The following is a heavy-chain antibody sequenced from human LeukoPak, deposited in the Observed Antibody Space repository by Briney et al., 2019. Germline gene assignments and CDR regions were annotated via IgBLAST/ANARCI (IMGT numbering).Heavy chain of an antibody. J-gene: IGHJ3*02. V-gene: IGHV4-39*01. D-gene: IGHD3-22*01. CDR1: GGSISSSSYY. Sequence: SETLSLXCTVSGGSISSSSYYWGWIRQPPGKGLEWIGSIYYSGITYYNPSLKSRVTISVDASKNQFSLKLSSVTAADTAVYYCAISPYYYDSSGYSPLIPPTIWGQGTMVTVSS. CDR3: AISPYYYDSSGYSPLIPPTI. CDR2: IYYSGIT.